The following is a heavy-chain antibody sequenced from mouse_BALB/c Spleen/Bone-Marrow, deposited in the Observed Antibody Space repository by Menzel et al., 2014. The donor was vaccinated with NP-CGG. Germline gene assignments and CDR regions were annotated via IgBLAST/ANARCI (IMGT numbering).Heavy chain of an antibody. Sequence: VQLQQSGAELVKPGASVKLSCKASGYTFXSYWMHWVKQRPGQGLEWIGEIDPSTGRTDYNKKFKSQATLTVDKSSSTAYMHLSSLTSEDSAVYYCARINGYDYWGQGTTLTVSS. CDR2: IDPSTGRT. CDR3: ARINGYDY. D-gene: IGHD2-2*01. CDR1: GYTFXSYW. V-gene: IGHV1S81*02. J-gene: IGHJ2*01.